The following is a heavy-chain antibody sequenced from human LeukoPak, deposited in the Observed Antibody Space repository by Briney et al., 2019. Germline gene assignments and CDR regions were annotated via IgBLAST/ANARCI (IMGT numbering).Heavy chain of an antibody. V-gene: IGHV3-30-3*01. D-gene: IGHD4-17*01. CDR1: GFIFGSYA. J-gene: IGHJ4*02. Sequence: GGSLRPSCAAAGFIFGSYAVHWVRQARGEGLEWVAVISYDGSNKYYADSVKGRFTISRDNSKNTLYLQMNSLRAEDTAVYYCARFLGDTYDYWGQGTLVTVSS. CDR2: ISYDGSNK. CDR3: ARFLGDTYDY.